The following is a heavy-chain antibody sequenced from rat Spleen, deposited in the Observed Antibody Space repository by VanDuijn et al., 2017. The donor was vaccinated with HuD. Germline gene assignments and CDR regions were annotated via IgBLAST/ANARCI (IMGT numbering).Heavy chain of an antibody. CDR1: GFTFRNYD. Sequence: EVQLVESGGGLVQPGRSLKLSCEASGFTFRNYDLAWVRQAPTKSLEWVASISTGGSNSNYRNSVKGRFTISRDNTKSTLYLHMDSLRSEDTATYYCARGPMHNPGNYFDYWGQGVMVTVSS. J-gene: IGHJ2*01. CDR2: ISTGGSNS. CDR3: ARGPMHNPGNYFDY. D-gene: IGHD4-1*01. V-gene: IGHV5-25*01.